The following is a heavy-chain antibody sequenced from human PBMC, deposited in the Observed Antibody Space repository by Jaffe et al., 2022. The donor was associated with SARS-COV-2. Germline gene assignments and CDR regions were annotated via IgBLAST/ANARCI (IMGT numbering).Heavy chain of an antibody. CDR1: GFTFSSYA. Sequence: EVQLLESGGGLVQPGGSLRLSCAASGFTFSSYAMSWVRQAPGKGLEWVSAISGSGGSTYYADSVKGRFTISRDNSKNTLYLQMNSLRAEDTAVYYCAKRGPYGSGMRGDAFDIWGQGTMVTVSS. CDR2: ISGSGGST. J-gene: IGHJ3*02. V-gene: IGHV3-23*01. CDR3: AKRGPYGSGMRGDAFDI. D-gene: IGHD3-10*01.